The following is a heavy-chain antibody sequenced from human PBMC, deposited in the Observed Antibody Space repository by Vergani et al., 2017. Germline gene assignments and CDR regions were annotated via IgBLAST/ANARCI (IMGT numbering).Heavy chain of an antibody. CDR1: GSSISPYY. V-gene: IGHV4-39*01. D-gene: IGHD6-19*01. J-gene: IGHJ5*02. CDR2: IYYSGST. CDR3: ARHSTVEWLVKLGWIDP. Sequence: QVQLQESGPGLVKPSETLSLTCIVSGSSISPYYWGWIRQPPGKGLEWIASIYYSGSTYYNPSLKSRVTISVDTSKNQFSLKLSSVTAADTAVYFCARHSTVEWLVKLGWIDPWGQGILVTVSS.